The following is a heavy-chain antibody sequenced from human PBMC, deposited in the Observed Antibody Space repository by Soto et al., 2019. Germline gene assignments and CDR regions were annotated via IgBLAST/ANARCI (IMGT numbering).Heavy chain of an antibody. Sequence: QVQLVQSGAEVKKPGSSVKVSCKASGGTFSSYRINWVRQAPGQGLEWVGGIVPIYRTADYAQKFQGRVSITADEYARTSYMELRSLKSQDTAVYYCVRDSGAKLSSSWGQGALVTVS. CDR1: GGTFSSYR. CDR2: IVPIYRTA. D-gene: IGHD6-13*01. V-gene: IGHV1-69*01. CDR3: VRDSGAKLSSS. J-gene: IGHJ4*02.